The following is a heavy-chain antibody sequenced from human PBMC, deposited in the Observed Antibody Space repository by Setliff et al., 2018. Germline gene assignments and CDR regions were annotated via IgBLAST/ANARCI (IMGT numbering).Heavy chain of an antibody. J-gene: IGHJ6*02. V-gene: IGHV4-61*02. Sequence: LSLTCTVSGGSISSGSYYWSWIRQPAGKGLEWIGRICTSGSTNYNPSLKSRVTISVDTSKNQFSLKLSSVTAADTAVYYCAREIPAAYLYYYYGMDVWGQGTTVTVSS. CDR1: GGSISSGSYY. CDR3: AREIPAAYLYYYYGMDV. D-gene: IGHD2-2*01. CDR2: ICTSGST.